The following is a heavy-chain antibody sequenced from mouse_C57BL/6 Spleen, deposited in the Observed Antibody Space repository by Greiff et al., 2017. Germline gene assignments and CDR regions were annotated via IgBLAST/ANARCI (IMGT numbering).Heavy chain of an antibody. Sequence: VQLQQPGAELVMPGASVKLSCKASGYTFTSYWMHWVKQRPGQGLEWIGEVDPSDSYTNYNQKFKGKSTLTVDKSSSTAYMQLSSLTSEDSAVYYCARGGNYEENKESYAMDYWGQGTSVTVSS. CDR1: GYTFTSYW. D-gene: IGHD2-1*01. CDR3: ARGGNYEENKESYAMDY. J-gene: IGHJ4*01. CDR2: VDPSDSYT. V-gene: IGHV1-69*01.